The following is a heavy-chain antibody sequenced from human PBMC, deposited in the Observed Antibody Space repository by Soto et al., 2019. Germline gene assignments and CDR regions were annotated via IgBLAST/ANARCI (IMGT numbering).Heavy chain of an antibody. J-gene: IGHJ6*02. Sequence: QGQLVQSGAEVKKPGASVKVSCKASGYTFNRYGISWVRQAPGKGIEGMGRISGYNGDTNYAQKFQGRVTMPIDTFTSTVYMEMRSLSSDDTAVYYCAKNGQPTYYYYGMDVWGQGTTVTVSS. CDR2: ISGYNGDT. CDR1: GYTFNRYG. CDR3: AKNGQPTYYYYGMDV. D-gene: IGHD2-8*01. V-gene: IGHV1-18*01.